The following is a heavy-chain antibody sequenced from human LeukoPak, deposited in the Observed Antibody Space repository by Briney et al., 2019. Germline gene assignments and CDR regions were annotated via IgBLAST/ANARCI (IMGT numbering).Heavy chain of an antibody. CDR3: TRDLAAVPGPRMDV. D-gene: IGHD6-19*01. J-gene: IGHJ6*02. V-gene: IGHV3-7*03. CDR1: GFSFSSYY. CDR2: INPDGSER. Sequence: GGSPRLSCAASGFSFSSYYMSWVRQAPGKRLEWVALINPDGSERYYVDSVKGRFTISRDNARNSLYLQMDSLRDDDTAMYFCTRDLAAVPGPRMDVWGQGTTVTVSS.